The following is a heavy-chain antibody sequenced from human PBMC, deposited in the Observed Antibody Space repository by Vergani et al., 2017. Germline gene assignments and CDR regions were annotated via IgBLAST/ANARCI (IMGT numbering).Heavy chain of an antibody. CDR1: GGTFSSYA. CDR3: AGEAGSAYYYYYMDV. J-gene: IGHJ6*03. Sequence: QVQLVQSGAEVKKPGSSVKVSCKASGGTFSSYAISWVRQAPGQGLEWMGGIIPIFGTENYAQKFQGSVTITADESTSTAYMELSSLRSEDTAVYYCAGEAGSAYYYYYMDVWGKGTTVTVSS. CDR2: IIPIFGTE. V-gene: IGHV1-69*01. D-gene: IGHD2-15*01.